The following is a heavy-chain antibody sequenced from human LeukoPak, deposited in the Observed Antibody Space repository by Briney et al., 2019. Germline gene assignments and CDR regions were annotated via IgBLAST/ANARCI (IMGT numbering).Heavy chain of an antibody. CDR2: INPNSGGT. Sequence: VASVKVSCKASGYTFTGYYMHWVRQAPGQGLEWMGWINPNSGGTNYAQKFQGRVTMTRDTSISTAYMELSRLRSDDTAVYYCARPLYPQGDAFDIWGQGTMVTVSS. J-gene: IGHJ3*02. CDR1: GYTFTGYY. D-gene: IGHD2-2*02. CDR3: ARPLYPQGDAFDI. V-gene: IGHV1-2*02.